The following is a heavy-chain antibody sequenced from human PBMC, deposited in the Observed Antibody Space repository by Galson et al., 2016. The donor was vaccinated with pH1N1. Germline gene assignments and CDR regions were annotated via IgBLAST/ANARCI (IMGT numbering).Heavy chain of an antibody. V-gene: IGHV3-23*01. D-gene: IGHD3-10*01. Sequence: SLRLSCAASGFIFSSFAMTWVRQAPGKGLDWVSTISGSGDITNFGDSVKGRFTISRDNSKNTLYLEMNSLRAEDSAVYFCAKGGDYFASGPFSYMDVWGKGTPVTVSS. J-gene: IGHJ6*03. CDR2: ISGSGDIT. CDR1: GFIFSSFA. CDR3: AKGGDYFASGPFSYMDV.